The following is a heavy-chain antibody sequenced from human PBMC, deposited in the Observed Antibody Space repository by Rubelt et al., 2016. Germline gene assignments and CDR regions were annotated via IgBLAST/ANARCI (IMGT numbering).Heavy chain of an antibody. J-gene: IGHJ4*02. V-gene: IGHV3-48*04. Sequence: LVQPGESLRLSCEGSGFTFSSYSMDWVRQVPGKGLEWISYISGGMETIYYADSVRGRFTISRDNAKNSLYLQMDSLRAEDTAVYYCARGYLSNSFDCWGQGTLVTVSS. CDR3: ARGYLSNSFDC. D-gene: IGHD4-11*01. CDR2: ISGGMETI. CDR1: GFTFSSYS.